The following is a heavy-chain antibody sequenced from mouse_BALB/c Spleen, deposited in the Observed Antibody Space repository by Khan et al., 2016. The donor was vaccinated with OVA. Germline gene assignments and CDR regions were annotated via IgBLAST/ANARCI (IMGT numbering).Heavy chain of an antibody. CDR2: INSGGYYT. V-gene: IGHV5-6*01. CDR1: GFIFSTYG. Sequence: EVELVESGGDLMKPGGSLKVSCAASGFIFSTYGMSWVRQTPDKRLEWVATINSGGYYTYYPDSMQGRFTISRNNAKNTLYLQMSSLKSEDTAMYHCASHLTGSFAYWGQGTLVTVSA. CDR3: ASHLTGSFAY. D-gene: IGHD4-1*01. J-gene: IGHJ3*01.